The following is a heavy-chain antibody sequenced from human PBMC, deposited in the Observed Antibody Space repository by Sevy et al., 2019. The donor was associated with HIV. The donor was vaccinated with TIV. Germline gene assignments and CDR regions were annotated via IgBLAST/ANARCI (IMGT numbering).Heavy chain of an antibody. CDR1: GFTFGYFA. V-gene: IGHV3-23*01. Sequence: WGSLRLSCEVSGFTFGYFAMSWVRQAPGKGLEWVSGISPNGATSHYAASVRGRFTISRDNSKNRLYLQMSSLRAEDTAQYYCAKDTSGWYDALDQWGQGTLVTVSS. CDR2: ISPNGATS. CDR3: AKDTSGWYDALDQ. D-gene: IGHD6-19*01. J-gene: IGHJ4*02.